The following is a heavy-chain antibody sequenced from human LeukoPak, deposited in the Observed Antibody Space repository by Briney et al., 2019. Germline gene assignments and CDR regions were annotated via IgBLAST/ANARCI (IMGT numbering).Heavy chain of an antibody. J-gene: IGHJ6*02. Sequence: SETLSLTCTVSGGSISSYYWSWIRQPPGNGLEWIGYIYYSGSTNYNPSLKSRVTISVDTSKNQFSLKLSSVTAADTAVYYCARQSDTAGYYGMDVWGQGTTVTVSS. D-gene: IGHD5-18*01. CDR2: IYYSGST. CDR1: GGSISSYY. CDR3: ARQSDTAGYYGMDV. V-gene: IGHV4-59*08.